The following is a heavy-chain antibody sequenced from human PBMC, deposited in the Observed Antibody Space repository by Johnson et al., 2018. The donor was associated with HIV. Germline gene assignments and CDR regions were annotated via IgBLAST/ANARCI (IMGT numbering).Heavy chain of an antibody. J-gene: IGHJ3*01. CDR2: IPYDGSNK. Sequence: QVQLVESGGGVVQPGRSLRLSCAASGFTFSSYATHWVRQAPGKGLAWVAIIPYDGSNKYYADSVKGRFTISRDNSKNTLYLQMSSLRPEDTAVYYCAKIGQWRERLDAFDVWGQGTMVTVSS. CDR1: GFTFSSYA. D-gene: IGHD6-19*01. V-gene: IGHV3-30*04. CDR3: AKIGQWRERLDAFDV.